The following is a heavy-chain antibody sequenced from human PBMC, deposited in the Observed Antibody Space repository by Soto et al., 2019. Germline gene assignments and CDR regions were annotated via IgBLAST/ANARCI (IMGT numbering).Heavy chain of an antibody. V-gene: IGHV3-23*01. CDR1: GFSFTNYV. D-gene: IGHD1-7*01. CDR3: VRRAITATTSWGSFDI. Sequence: EVQLLESGGGLVQPGGSLRLSCAASGFSFTNYVMNWVRQTPGKGLEWVSTISGSGDSTYYTDSVKGRFTISRDNSKSTLFLQMNSLRADDTAVHYCVRRAITATTSWGSFDIWGQGTMVTVSS. J-gene: IGHJ3*02. CDR2: ISGSGDST.